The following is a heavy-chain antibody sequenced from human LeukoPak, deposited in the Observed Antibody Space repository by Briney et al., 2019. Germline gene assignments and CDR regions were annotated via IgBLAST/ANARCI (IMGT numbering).Heavy chain of an antibody. D-gene: IGHD3-16*02. Sequence: GGSLRLSCAASGFTFSSYSMNWVRQAPGKGLEWVSSISSSSSYIYYADSVKGRFTISRDNAKNSLYLQMNSLRAEDTAVYYCAREMAFGGVIDYWGQGTLVTVSS. CDR3: AREMAFGGVIDY. V-gene: IGHV3-21*01. J-gene: IGHJ4*02. CDR2: ISSSSSYI. CDR1: GFTFSSYS.